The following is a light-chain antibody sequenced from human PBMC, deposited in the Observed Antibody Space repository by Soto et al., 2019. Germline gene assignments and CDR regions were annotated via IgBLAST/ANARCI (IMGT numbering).Light chain of an antibody. V-gene: IGKV3-20*01. CDR1: QSVSSNY. CDR3: QQYGSSPPWT. Sequence: EIVLTQSPGTLSLSTGERATLSCRASQSVSSNYLAWYQQKPGQAPRLLIYGASGRATGIPDRFSGSGSGTDFTLTISRLEPEDFAVYYCQQYGSSPPWTFGQGTKVDI. J-gene: IGKJ1*01. CDR2: GAS.